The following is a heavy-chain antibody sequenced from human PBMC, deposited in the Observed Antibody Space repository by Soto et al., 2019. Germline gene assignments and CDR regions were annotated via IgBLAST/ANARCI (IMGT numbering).Heavy chain of an antibody. CDR2: LNQDGSEK. V-gene: IGHV3-7*01. D-gene: IGHD6-25*01. Sequence: PGGSLRLSCAASGFTFSNYWMTWVRQAPGKGLEWVASLNQDGSEKYYVDSVKGRFTISRDNAQNSLSLRMNSLRADDTAVYYCARAVSAAGGHWGQGTLVTVSS. CDR1: GFTFSNYW. J-gene: IGHJ4*02. CDR3: ARAVSAAGGH.